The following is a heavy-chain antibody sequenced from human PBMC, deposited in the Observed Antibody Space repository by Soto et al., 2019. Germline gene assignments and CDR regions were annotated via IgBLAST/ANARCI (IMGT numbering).Heavy chain of an antibody. CDR2: ISAYNGNT. CDR1: GYTFTSYG. Sequence: ASVKVSCKASGYTFTSYGISWVLQAPGQGLEWMGWISAYNGNTNYAQKLQGRVTMTTDTSTSTAYMELRSLRSDDTAVYYCASNPSLLWFGESKGWFDPWGQGTLVTVSS. CDR3: ASNPSLLWFGESKGWFDP. V-gene: IGHV1-18*01. J-gene: IGHJ5*02. D-gene: IGHD3-10*01.